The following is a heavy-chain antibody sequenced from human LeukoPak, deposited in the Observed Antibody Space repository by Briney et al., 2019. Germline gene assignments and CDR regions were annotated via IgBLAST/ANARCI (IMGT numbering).Heavy chain of an antibody. CDR3: AAGSESYDSRGYSYYFDY. CDR2: IYYSGST. D-gene: IGHD3-22*01. CDR1: GGSISIYY. Sequence: PSETLSLTCTVSGGSISIYYWTWIRQPPGKGLEWLGYIYYSGSTNYNPSLKSRVTISVDTSKNQFSLKLSSVTAADMAVYYCAAGSESYDSRGYSYYFDYWGQGTLVTVSS. V-gene: IGHV4-59*01. J-gene: IGHJ4*02.